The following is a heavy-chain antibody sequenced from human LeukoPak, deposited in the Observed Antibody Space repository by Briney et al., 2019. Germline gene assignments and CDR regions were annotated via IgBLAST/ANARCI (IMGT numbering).Heavy chain of an antibody. CDR1: GYTFTSYG. V-gene: IGHV1-18*01. D-gene: IGHD4-23*01. J-gene: IGHJ3*02. Sequence: GASVKVSCKASGYTFTSYGISWVRQAPGQGLEWMGWISAYNGKTNYAQKLQGRVTMTTDTSTSTAYMELRSLRSDDTAVYYCARSLDYGGNYDAFDIWGQGTMVTVAS. CDR2: ISAYNGKT. CDR3: ARSLDYGGNYDAFDI.